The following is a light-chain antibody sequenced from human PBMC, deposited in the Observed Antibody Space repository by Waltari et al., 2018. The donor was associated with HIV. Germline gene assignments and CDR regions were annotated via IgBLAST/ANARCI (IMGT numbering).Light chain of an antibody. CDR3: QSADSSGTWV. CDR1: ELPTQF. Sequence: SFELTQPPSVSVSPGQSARITCSGDELPTQFAYWYQHKPGQAPVLIIYQDTERPAGIPERFSGSSSGTRVTFPVSGVQAEDEADYYCQSADSSGTWVFGGGTKLTVL. CDR2: QDT. J-gene: IGLJ3*02. V-gene: IGLV3-25*03.